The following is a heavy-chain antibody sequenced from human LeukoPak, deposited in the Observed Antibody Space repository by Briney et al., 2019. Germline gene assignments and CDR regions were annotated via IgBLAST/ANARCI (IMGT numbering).Heavy chain of an antibody. Sequence: ASVKVSCKASGYTFTGYYMHWVRQAPGQGLEWMGWIGAYNGNTNYAQKLQGRVTMTTDTSTSTAYLELRSLRSDDTAVYYCARDRAYGYSTVWDFDYWGQGTLVTVSS. J-gene: IGHJ4*02. CDR1: GYTFTGYY. V-gene: IGHV1-18*04. CDR3: ARDRAYGYSTVWDFDY. CDR2: IGAYNGNT. D-gene: IGHD6-19*01.